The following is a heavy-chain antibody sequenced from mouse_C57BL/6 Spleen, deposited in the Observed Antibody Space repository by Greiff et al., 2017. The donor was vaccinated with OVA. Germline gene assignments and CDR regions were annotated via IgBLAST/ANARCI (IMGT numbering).Heavy chain of an antibody. D-gene: IGHD1-1*01. V-gene: IGHV1-15*01. J-gene: IGHJ2*01. CDR2: IYPETGGT. CDR1: GYTFPDYE. CDR3: TQITTCDY. Sequence: QVQLQQSGAELVRPGASVTLSCKASGYTFPDYEMHWVKQTPVHGLGWIGAIYPETGGTAYNQKFKGKAILTADKSSSTAYRELRSLTSEDSAVYYCTQITTCDYWGQGTTLTVSS.